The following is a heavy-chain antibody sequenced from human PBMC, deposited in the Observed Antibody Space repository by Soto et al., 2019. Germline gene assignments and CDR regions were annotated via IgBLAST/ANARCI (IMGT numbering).Heavy chain of an antibody. CDR2: ISGSGGST. Sequence: VGSLRLSCAASEFTFSSYAMSWVRQAPGKGLEWVSAISGSGGSTYYADSVKGRFTISRDNSKNTLYLQMNSLRAEDTAVYYCAKSGIVQDRNYEPWFDPWGQGTLVTVSS. CDR3: AKSGIVQDRNYEPWFDP. CDR1: EFTFSSYA. J-gene: IGHJ5*02. V-gene: IGHV3-23*01. D-gene: IGHD4-4*01.